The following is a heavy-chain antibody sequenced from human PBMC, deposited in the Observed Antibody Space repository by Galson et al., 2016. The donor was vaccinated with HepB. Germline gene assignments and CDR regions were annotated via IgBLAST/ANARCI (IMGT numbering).Heavy chain of an antibody. CDR2: IGKSHSTI. Sequence: SLRLSCAASGFTFSDYYMSWIRQAPGKGLEWVSYIGKSHSTIYYADSVKGRFTISRDNAKNSLYLQMNSLRGEDTAVYYCARVLYFYYGMDVWGQGTTVTVSS. J-gene: IGHJ6*02. CDR1: GFTFSDYY. CDR3: ARVLYFYYGMDV. V-gene: IGHV3-11*01. D-gene: IGHD2/OR15-2a*01.